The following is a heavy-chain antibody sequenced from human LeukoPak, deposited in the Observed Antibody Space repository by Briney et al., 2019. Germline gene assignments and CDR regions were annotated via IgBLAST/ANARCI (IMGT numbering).Heavy chain of an antibody. V-gene: IGHV4-38-2*02. J-gene: IGHJ5*02. CDR3: ARDRIAVTDPPNWFDP. CDR2: IYYSGKT. D-gene: IGHD6-19*01. Sequence: SSETLSLTCSVSGYSISSGYYWGWIRQPPGNGLEWIGSIYYSGKTYYNPSLKGRVTISVDTSRNQFSLKLSSVTDADTAVYYCARDRIAVTDPPNWFDPWGQGTLVTVSS. CDR1: GYSISSGYY.